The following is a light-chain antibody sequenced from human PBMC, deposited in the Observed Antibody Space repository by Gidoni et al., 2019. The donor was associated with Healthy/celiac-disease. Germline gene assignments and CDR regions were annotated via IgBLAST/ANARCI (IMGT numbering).Light chain of an antibody. J-gene: IGKJ2*01. CDR1: QSISSY. CDR3: HQSYRPPQNT. CDR2: AAS. V-gene: IGKV1-39*01. Sequence: DIQMTQSPSSLSASVGDRVTITCRASQSISSYLNWYQQKPGKAPKLLIYAASSLQSGVPSMFSGRGSGTDFTLTISRLQPDDFATYYCHQSYRPPQNTFGQGTHLEIK.